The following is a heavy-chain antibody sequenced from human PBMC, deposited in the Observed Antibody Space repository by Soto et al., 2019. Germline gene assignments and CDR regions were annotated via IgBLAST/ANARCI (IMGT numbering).Heavy chain of an antibody. CDR1: GFTFDNYA. Sequence: EVQLLESGGGLVQPGGSLRLSCAASGFTFDNYAMTWVRLTPGKGLEWVSTITGSGAMAFHTDSVKGRFTASRVNSKNMLFLQMNSLTVDDTGIYYCVKNFDFIYGFDLGDTWGQGTLVTVSA. D-gene: IGHD3-10*01. CDR3: VKNFDFIYGFDLGDT. CDR2: ITGSGAMA. V-gene: IGHV3-23*01. J-gene: IGHJ5*02.